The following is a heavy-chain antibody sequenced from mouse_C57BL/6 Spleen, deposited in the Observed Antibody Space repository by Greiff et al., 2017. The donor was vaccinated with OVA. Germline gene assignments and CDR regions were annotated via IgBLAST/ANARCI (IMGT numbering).Heavy chain of an antibody. Sequence: VQLQQSGPELVKPGASVKIPCKASGYTFTDYNMDWVKQSHGKSLEWIGDIYPNNGGTIYNQKFKGKATLTADKSSSTAYMELRSLTSEDTAVYYCARLDDHYAMDYWGQGTSVTVSS. CDR1: GYTFTDYN. V-gene: IGHV1-18*01. J-gene: IGHJ4*01. CDR2: IYPNNGGT. CDR3: ARLDDHYAMDY.